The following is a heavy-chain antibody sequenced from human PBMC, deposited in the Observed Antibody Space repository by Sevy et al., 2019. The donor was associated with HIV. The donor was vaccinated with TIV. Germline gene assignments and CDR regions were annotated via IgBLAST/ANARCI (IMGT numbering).Heavy chain of an antibody. J-gene: IGHJ6*02. V-gene: IGHV3-11*01. CDR1: GFTFSDYY. Sequence: GGSLRLSCAASGFTFSDYYMSWIRQAPGKGLEWVSYISSSGSTIYYADSVKGRLTISRDNAKNALNVQMNSLRAEDTSVYYCARDYYGSGSYFYYYYGMDVWGQGTTVTVSS. D-gene: IGHD3-10*01. CDR2: ISSSGSTI. CDR3: ARDYYGSGSYFYYYYGMDV.